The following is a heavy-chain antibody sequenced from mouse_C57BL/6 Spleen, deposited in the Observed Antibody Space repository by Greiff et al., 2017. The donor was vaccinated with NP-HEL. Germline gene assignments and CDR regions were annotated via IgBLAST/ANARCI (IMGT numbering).Heavy chain of an antibody. D-gene: IGHD2-4*01. V-gene: IGHV5-17*01. CDR1: GFTFSDYG. Sequence: EVNLVESGGGLVKPGGSLKLSCAASGFTFSDYGMHWVRQAPEKGLEWVAYISSGSSTIYYADTVKGRFTISRDNAKNTLFLQMTSLRSEDTAMYYCARGLRGIYAMDYWGQGTSVTVSS. CDR3: ARGLRGIYAMDY. CDR2: ISSGSSTI. J-gene: IGHJ4*01.